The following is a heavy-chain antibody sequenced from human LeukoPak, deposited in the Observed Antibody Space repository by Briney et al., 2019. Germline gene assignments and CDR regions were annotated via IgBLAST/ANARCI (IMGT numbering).Heavy chain of an antibody. CDR1: GGSFSGYY. CDR3: ARDSPPAYCTSGSCYFDY. J-gene: IGHJ4*02. D-gene: IGHD2-15*01. Sequence: SETLSLTCAVYGGSFSGYYWSWIRQPPGKGLEWIGEINHSGSTNYNPSLKSRVTISVDTSKNQFSLKLSSVTAAGTAVYYCARDSPPAYCTSGSCYFDYWGQGTLVTVSS. CDR2: INHSGST. V-gene: IGHV4-34*01.